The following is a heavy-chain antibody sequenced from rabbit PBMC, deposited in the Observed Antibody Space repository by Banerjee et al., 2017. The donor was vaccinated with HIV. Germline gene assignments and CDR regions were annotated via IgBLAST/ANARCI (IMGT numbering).Heavy chain of an antibody. V-gene: IGHV1S21*01. CDR2: ITYGGSA. J-gene: IGHJ6*01. CDR1: GFDFSSYG. Sequence: EQLVESGGGLVQPGGSLKLSCKASGFDFSSYGVSWVRQAPGKGLEWIGYITYGGSALYASWAKGRFTISRTSTTVDLKMTSLTAADTATYFCVRHVNGMDLWGPGTLVTVS. CDR3: VRHVNGMDL.